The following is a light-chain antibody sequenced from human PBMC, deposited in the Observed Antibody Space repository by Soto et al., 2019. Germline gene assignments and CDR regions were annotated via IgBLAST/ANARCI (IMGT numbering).Light chain of an antibody. Sequence: TQSPATLSLSPGERATLSCRASQSVSTHLAWYQQKPGKAPKLLIYGESSLQSGVPSRFSGSGSGADFSLTISSLQPEDLATYYCQQSFSFPWTFGQGTKIEIK. CDR2: GES. J-gene: IGKJ1*01. V-gene: IGKV1-39*01. CDR3: QQSFSFPWT. CDR1: QSVSTH.